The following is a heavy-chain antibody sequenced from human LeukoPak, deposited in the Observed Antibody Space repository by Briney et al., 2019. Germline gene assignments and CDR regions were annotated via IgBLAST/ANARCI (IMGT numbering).Heavy chain of an antibody. V-gene: IGHV4-4*07. D-gene: IGHD3-22*01. CDR1: GGSISSYY. J-gene: IGHJ4*02. CDR3: ARDSAYYDSSGYSFDY. Sequence: SETLSLTCTVSGGSISSYYWSWIRQPAGKGLEWIGRIYTSGSTNYNPSLKSRVTMSVDTSKNQFSLKLSSVTAADTAVYYCARDSAYYDSSGYSFDYWGQGTLVTVSS. CDR2: IYTSGST.